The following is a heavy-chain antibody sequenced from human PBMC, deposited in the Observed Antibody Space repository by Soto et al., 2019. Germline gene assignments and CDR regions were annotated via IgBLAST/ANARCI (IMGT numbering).Heavy chain of an antibody. CDR3: ARDRWGYGGLFDY. CDR2: IYYSGTT. D-gene: IGHD4-17*01. J-gene: IGHJ4*02. V-gene: IGHV4-59*01. Sequence: QVQLQESGPGLVKPSEILSLTCTVSGASISSYYWSWIRQPPGKGLEWIGYIYYSGTTNYNPSLKSRVTISVDTSKNQFSLKLTSVTAADTAVYYCARDRWGYGGLFDYWGQGTLVTVSS. CDR1: GASISSYY.